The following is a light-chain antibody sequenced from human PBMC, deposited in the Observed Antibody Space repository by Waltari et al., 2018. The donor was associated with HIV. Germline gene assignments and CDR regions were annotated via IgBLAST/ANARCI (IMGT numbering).Light chain of an antibody. CDR1: RSDVGGYNY. CDR2: DVS. V-gene: IGLV2-14*01. J-gene: IGLJ3*02. Sequence: QSALTQPASVSGSPGQSITISCPGTRSDVGGYNYVSWYQQHPGKAPKLIIYDVSNRPSGVSYRFSGSKSGNTSSLTISGLQAEDEADYYCSSYTTSSTWVFGGGTKLTVL. CDR3: SSYTTSSTWV.